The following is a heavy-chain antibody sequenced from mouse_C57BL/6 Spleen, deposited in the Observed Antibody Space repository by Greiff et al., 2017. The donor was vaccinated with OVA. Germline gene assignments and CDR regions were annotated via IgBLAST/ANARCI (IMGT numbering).Heavy chain of an antibody. CDR3: ARRSYYGSSYFDD. CDR2: IDPSDSYT. D-gene: IGHD1-1*01. CDR1: GYTFTSYW. J-gene: IGHJ2*01. Sequence: VQLQQPGAELVMPGASVKLSCKASGYTFTSYWMHWVKQRPGQGLEWIGEIDPSDSYTNYNQKFKGKSTLTVDTSSSTAYMQLSSLTSEDSAVYYCARRSYYGSSYFDDWGQGTTLTVSS. V-gene: IGHV1-69*01.